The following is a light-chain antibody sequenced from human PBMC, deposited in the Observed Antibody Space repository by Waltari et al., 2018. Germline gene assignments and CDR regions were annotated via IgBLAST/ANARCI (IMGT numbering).Light chain of an antibody. Sequence: DIQMTQSPSSLSASVGDRVTITCRASQSISTSVNWYQQKPGKAPRLLVYASSGLQSCVPSKFSGGGFGTNFTLTITSLEPEDFATYYCQQSYDNPLTFGGGTRVESK. CDR2: ASS. J-gene: IGKJ4*01. CDR1: QSISTS. V-gene: IGKV1-39*01. CDR3: QQSYDNPLT.